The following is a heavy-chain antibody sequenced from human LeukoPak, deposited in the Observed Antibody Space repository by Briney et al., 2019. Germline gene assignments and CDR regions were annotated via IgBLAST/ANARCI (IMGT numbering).Heavy chain of an antibody. D-gene: IGHD4-17*01. J-gene: IGHJ4*02. V-gene: IGHV3-20*04. Sequence: GGSLRLSCAASGFTFDDYGMSWVRQAPGKGLKWVSGINWNGGSTGYADSVKGRFTISRDNAKNFLYLQMNSLRAEDTALYYCARVRGPTVTTLDYWGQGTLVTVSS. CDR3: ARVRGPTVTTLDY. CDR2: INWNGGST. CDR1: GFTFDDYG.